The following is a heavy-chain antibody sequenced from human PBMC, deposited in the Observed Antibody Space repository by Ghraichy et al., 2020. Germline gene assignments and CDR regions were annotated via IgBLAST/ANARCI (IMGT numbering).Heavy chain of an antibody. D-gene: IGHD6-19*01. V-gene: IGHV1-2*02. J-gene: IGHJ4*02. CDR3: AKNRGIAVAGLFDY. CDR1: GYTFTGYY. Sequence: ASVKVSCKASGYTFTGYYMHWVRQAPGQGLEWMGWINPNSGGTNYAQKFQGRVTMTRDTSISTAYMELSRLRSDDTAVYYCAKNRGIAVAGLFDYWGQGTLVTVSS. CDR2: INPNSGGT.